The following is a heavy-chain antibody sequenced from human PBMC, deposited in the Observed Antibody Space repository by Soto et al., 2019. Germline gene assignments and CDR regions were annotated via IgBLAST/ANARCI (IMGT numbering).Heavy chain of an antibody. V-gene: IGHV6-1*01. D-gene: IGHD7-27*01. CDR1: GDSVSSNSAA. J-gene: IGHJ3*02. CDR3: AREGLSRTGANDAFDI. CDR2: TYYRSKWYN. Sequence: SQTLSLTCAISGDSVSSNSAAWNWIRQSQSRGLEWLGRTYYRSKWYNDYAVSVKSRITINPDTSKNQFSLQLNSVTPEDTAVYYCAREGLSRTGANDAFDIWGQGTMVTV.